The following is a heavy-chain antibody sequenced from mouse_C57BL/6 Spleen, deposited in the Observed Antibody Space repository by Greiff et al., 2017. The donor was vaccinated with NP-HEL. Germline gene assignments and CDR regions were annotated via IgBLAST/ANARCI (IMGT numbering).Heavy chain of an antibody. D-gene: IGHD1-1*01. CDR3: ARKESYGSRFDY. CDR2: IYPGSGST. V-gene: IGHV1-55*01. Sequence: VQLQQPGAELVKPGASVKMSCKASGYTFTSYWITWVKQRPGQGLEWIGDIYPGSGSTNYNEKFKSKATLTVDTSSSTAYMQLSSLTSEDSAVYYCARKESYGSRFDYWGQGTTLTVSS. J-gene: IGHJ2*01. CDR1: GYTFTSYW.